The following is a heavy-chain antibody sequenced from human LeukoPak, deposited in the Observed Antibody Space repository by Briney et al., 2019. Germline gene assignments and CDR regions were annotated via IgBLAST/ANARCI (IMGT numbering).Heavy chain of an antibody. J-gene: IGHJ1*01. D-gene: IGHD6-19*01. Sequence: ASVKVSCKASGYTFTSYDINWVRQATGPGLEWMGWMNPISGNTGYAQKFQGRVTMTRNTSISTAYMELSSLRSEDTAVYYCARKYSSGWKLSVFQHWGQGTLVTVSS. CDR1: GYTFTSYD. CDR3: ARKYSSGWKLSVFQH. CDR2: MNPISGNT. V-gene: IGHV1-8*01.